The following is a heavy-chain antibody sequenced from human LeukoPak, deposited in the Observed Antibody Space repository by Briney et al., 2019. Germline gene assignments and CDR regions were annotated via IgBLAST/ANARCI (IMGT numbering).Heavy chain of an antibody. V-gene: IGHV4-59*01. J-gene: IGHJ4*02. Sequence: SSETLSLTCTVSGASMTSYYWTWIRQPPGKGLEWVGYMYFGEKTNYNPSLKSRATISIDTSKKQFSLNLKSVTAADTAVYYCARIPGDGPDDWGQGTLVTVS. D-gene: IGHD7-27*01. CDR3: ARIPGDGPDD. CDR2: MYFGEKT. CDR1: GASMTSYY.